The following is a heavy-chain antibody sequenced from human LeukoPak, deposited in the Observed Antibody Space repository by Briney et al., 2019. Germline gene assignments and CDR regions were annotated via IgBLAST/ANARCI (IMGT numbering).Heavy chain of an antibody. D-gene: IGHD3-22*01. Sequence: ASVKVSCKASGYTFTSYGISWVRQAPGQGLEWMGWISAYNGNTNYAQKLQGRVTMTTDTSTSTAYMELRSLRSDDTAVYYCATQYYYDSSGYYLFDYWGQGTLVTVSS. CDR1: GYTFTSYG. CDR2: ISAYNGNT. J-gene: IGHJ4*02. CDR3: ATQYYYDSSGYYLFDY. V-gene: IGHV1-18*01.